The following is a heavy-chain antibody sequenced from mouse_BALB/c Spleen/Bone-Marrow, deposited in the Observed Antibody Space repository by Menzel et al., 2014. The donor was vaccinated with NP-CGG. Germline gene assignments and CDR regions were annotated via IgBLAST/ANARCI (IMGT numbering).Heavy chain of an antibody. CDR2: ISNGGGST. V-gene: IGHV5-12*02. CDR3: ARQGAYSYFDY. J-gene: IGHJ2*01. D-gene: IGHD2-10*01. CDR1: GFTFSDYY. Sequence: EVQRVESGGGLVQPGGSLKLSCATSGFTFSDYYMYWVRRTPEKRLEWVAYISNGGGSTYYPDTVKGRFTISRDNAKNTLYLQMSRLKSEDTAMYYCARQGAYSYFDYWGQGTTLTVSS.